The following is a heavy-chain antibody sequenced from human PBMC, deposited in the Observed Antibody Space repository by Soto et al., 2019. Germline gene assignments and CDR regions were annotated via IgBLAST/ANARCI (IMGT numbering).Heavy chain of an antibody. CDR2: ISYDGTNK. J-gene: IGHJ4*02. CDR3: AQVPRYTVTPPDDY. V-gene: IGHV3-30*18. Sequence: QVQLVESGGGVVQPGRSLRLSCVGSGFIFGSYGMHWVRQAPGKGLEWVAVISYDGTNKYYPDSVKGRFTISRDNFKNTLWLQMNSLRAEDTAVYYCAQVPRYTVTPPDDYWGQETLVTVSS. D-gene: IGHD4-17*01. CDR1: GFIFGSYG.